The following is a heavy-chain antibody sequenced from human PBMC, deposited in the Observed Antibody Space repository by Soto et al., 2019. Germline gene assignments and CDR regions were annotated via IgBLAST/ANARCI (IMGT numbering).Heavy chain of an antibody. CDR3: ASGYSYGYYYYYMDV. CDR1: GFTFSDYY. Sequence: GGSLRLSCAASGFTFSDYYMSWIRQAPGKGLEWVSYISSSSSYTNYADSVKGRFTISRDNAKNSLYLQMNSLRAEDTAVYYCASGYSYGYYYYYMDVWGKGTTVTVSS. CDR2: ISSSSSYT. J-gene: IGHJ6*03. V-gene: IGHV3-11*06. D-gene: IGHD5-18*01.